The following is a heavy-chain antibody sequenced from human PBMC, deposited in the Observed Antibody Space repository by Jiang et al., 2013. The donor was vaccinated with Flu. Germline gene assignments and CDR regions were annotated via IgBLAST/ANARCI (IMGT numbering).Heavy chain of an antibody. CDR3: ARQRGMDL. J-gene: IGHJ6*02. CDR1: GYTFTSYT. Sequence: QSGSELVKSGAEVKVSCKASGYTFTSYTLNWVRQAPGQGLEWMGWINTNTGNPTFAPGFTGRFVFSLDTSVSTAFLQITSLKAEDTAVYYCARQRGMDLWGQGTTVTVSS. V-gene: IGHV7-4-1*02. D-gene: IGHD6-25*01. CDR2: INTNTGNP.